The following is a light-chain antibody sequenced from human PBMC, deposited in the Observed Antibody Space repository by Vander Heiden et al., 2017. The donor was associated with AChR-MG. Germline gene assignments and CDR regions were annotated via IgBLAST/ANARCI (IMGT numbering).Light chain of an antibody. Sequence: QSAMPHPAPVSGSPGQSITISCTGSSSDVGGYNYVSWYQQHPGKAPKLMIYDVSDRPSGVSNRFSGSKSGNTASLTISGLQAEDEADYYCCAYTSSSTRVFGTGTKVTVL. CDR1: SSDVGGYNY. V-gene: IGLV2-14*03. CDR2: DVS. CDR3: CAYTSSSTRV. J-gene: IGLJ1*01.